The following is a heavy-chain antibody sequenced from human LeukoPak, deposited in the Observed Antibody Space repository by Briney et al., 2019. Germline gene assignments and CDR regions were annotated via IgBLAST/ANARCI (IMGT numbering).Heavy chain of an antibody. J-gene: IGHJ4*02. CDR1: GGSVSSGSYY. CDR3: ARGLAYCGGDCYSYYFDY. CDR2: IYTSGST. D-gene: IGHD2-21*02. V-gene: IGHV4-61*02. Sequence: SQTLSLTCTVSGGSVSSGSYYWSWLRQSAGKGLEWIGRIYTSGSTNYNPSFKSRVTISIDTSKNQFSLKLSSVTAADTAVYYCARGLAYCGGDCYSYYFDYWGQGTLVTVSS.